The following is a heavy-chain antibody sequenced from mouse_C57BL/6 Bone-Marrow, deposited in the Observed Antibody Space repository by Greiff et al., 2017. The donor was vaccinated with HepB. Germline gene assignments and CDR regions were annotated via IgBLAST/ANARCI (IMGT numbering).Heavy chain of an antibody. D-gene: IGHD1-1*01. Sequence: VQLKESGGGLVKPGGSLKLSCAASGFTFSSYAMSWVRQTPEKRLEWVATISDGGSYTDYPDNVKGRFTISRDNAKNNLYLQMSHLKSEDTAMYYCASTVVGYFDGWGTGTTVTVSS. V-gene: IGHV5-4*01. CDR2: ISDGGSYT. CDR3: ASTVVGYFDG. CDR1: GFTFSSYA. J-gene: IGHJ1*03.